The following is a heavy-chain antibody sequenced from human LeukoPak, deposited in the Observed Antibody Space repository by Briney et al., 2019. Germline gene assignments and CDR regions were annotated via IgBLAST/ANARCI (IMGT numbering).Heavy chain of an antibody. CDR3: ARGSLFRYFDWTGDAFDI. CDR2: VSAEGTNT. D-gene: IGHD3-9*01. CDR1: GFTFNKYW. J-gene: IGHJ3*02. Sequence: PGGSLRLSCAASGFTFNKYWLHWVRQVPGKGLMWVSRVSAEGTNTDYADSARGRFTISRDNARNTLYLQMNSLRAEDTALYLCARGSLFRYFDWTGDAFDIWGQGTMVTVSS. V-gene: IGHV3-74*01.